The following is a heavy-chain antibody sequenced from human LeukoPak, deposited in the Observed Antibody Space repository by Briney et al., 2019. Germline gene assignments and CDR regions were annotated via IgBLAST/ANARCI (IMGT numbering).Heavy chain of an antibody. Sequence: GGSLRLSCAASGFTFSSYEMNWVRQAPGKGLELVSYISSSGSTIYYADSVKGRFTISRDNAKNSLFLQMNSLRAEDTAVYYCAREVESGNYAFDFWGQGTLVTVSS. CDR1: GFTFSSYE. J-gene: IGHJ4*02. CDR3: AREVESGNYAFDF. V-gene: IGHV3-48*03. D-gene: IGHD1-26*01. CDR2: ISSSGSTI.